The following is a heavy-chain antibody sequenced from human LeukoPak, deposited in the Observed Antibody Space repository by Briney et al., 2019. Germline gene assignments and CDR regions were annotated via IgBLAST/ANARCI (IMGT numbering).Heavy chain of an antibody. CDR1: GFTFSSYS. Sequence: PGGSLRLSCAASGFTFSSYSMTWVRQAPGKGLEWVSLISGRGGTTYYADSVKGRVTISRDNSKNTMYLQMNNLRAEDTAVYYCARELTDALDYWGQGTLVTVSS. CDR3: ARELTDALDY. V-gene: IGHV3-23*01. J-gene: IGHJ4*02. D-gene: IGHD1-7*01. CDR2: ISGRGGTT.